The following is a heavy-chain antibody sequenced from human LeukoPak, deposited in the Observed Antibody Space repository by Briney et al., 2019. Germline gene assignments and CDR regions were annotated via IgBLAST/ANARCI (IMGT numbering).Heavy chain of an antibody. V-gene: IGHV3-7*01. CDR2: IKQDGSEK. Sequence: XGSLRLSCAASGFTFSSYWMSWVRQAPGKGLEWVANIKQDGSEKYYVDSVKGRFTISRDNAKNSLYLQMNSLRAEDTAVYYCAREGIYDYVWGSYRYPIDYWGQGTLVTVSS. J-gene: IGHJ4*02. CDR1: GFTFSSYW. D-gene: IGHD3-16*02. CDR3: AREGIYDYVWGSYRYPIDY.